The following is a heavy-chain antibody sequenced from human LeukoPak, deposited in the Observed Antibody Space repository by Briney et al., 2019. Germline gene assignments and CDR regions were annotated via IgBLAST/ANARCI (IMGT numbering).Heavy chain of an antibody. CDR1: GGSISSYY. CDR2: IYYSGST. V-gene: IGHV4-59*01. J-gene: IGHJ4*02. D-gene: IGHD3-16*01. Sequence: PSETLSLTCTVSGGSISSYYWSWLRQPPGKGLEWIGYIYYSGSTNYNPSLKSRVTISVDTSKNQFSLKLSSVTAADTAVYYCAREGEYGRGPFDYWGQGTLVTVSS. CDR3: AREGEYGRGPFDY.